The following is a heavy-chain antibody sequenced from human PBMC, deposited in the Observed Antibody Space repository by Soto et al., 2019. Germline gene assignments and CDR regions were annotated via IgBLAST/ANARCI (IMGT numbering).Heavy chain of an antibody. CDR1: GFIFTSYS. J-gene: IGHJ4*02. Sequence: GGSLRLSCAASGFIFTSYSMVWVRQAPGKGLEWVSSISSRSDSIYYADSVKGRFTISRDNAKNSLYLQMNSLRAEDTALYYCASQQYYWGQGTLVTVSS. V-gene: IGHV3-21*04. CDR3: ASQQYY. CDR2: ISSRSDSI.